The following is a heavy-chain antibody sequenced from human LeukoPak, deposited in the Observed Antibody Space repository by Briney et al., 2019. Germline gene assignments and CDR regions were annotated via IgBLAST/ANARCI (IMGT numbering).Heavy chain of an antibody. Sequence: PSETLALTCAVSGGSLSGHYWSWIRQSPGKGLEWIGDIHHDGRTKYSPSLKSRGTILLETSKNEVSLRLTPVTAADTALYFCAREPEPQDYGDTVNAYDLWGQGTMVIVSS. CDR1: GGSLSGHY. CDR3: AREPEPQDYGDTVNAYDL. J-gene: IGHJ3*01. D-gene: IGHD4-17*01. CDR2: IHHDGRT. V-gene: IGHV4-34*01.